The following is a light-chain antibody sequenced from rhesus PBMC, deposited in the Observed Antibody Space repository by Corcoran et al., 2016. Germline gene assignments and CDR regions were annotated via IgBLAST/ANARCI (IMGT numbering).Light chain of an antibody. CDR2: EVS. J-gene: IGLJ1*01. V-gene: IGLV2-32*02. Sequence: QAALTQPRSVSGSPGQSVTISCTGTSSDIGGYNYVSWYQQHPGTAPKLMIYEVSKRPSGVSDRFYGSKSGNTASLTISGLQAEDEADYYCSSYAGSNTYIFGAGTRLTVL. CDR3: SSYAGSNTYI. CDR1: SSDIGGYNY.